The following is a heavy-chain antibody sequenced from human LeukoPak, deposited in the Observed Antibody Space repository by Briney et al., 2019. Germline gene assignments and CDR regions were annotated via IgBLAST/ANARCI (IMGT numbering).Heavy chain of an antibody. D-gene: IGHD3-22*01. CDR1: GGSFSGYY. CDR3: ARARDYYDSSGYYPDY. Sequence: PSETLSLTCAVYGGSFSGYYWSWIRQPPGKGLEWIGYIYYSGSTYYNPSLKSRVTISVDTSKNQFSLKLSSVTAADTAVYYCARARDYYDSSGYYPDYWGQGTLVTVSS. CDR2: IYYSGST. V-gene: IGHV4-34*09. J-gene: IGHJ4*02.